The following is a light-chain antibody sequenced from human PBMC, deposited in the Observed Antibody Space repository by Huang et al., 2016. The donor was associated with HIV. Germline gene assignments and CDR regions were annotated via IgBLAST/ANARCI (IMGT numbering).Light chain of an antibody. CDR2: DAS. CDR3: QQYNNWPPIT. CDR1: ESISSS. J-gene: IGKJ5*01. V-gene: IGKV3-15*01. Sequence: EIVMTQSPATLSVSPGERVTLSCRASESISSSLAWYQQKSGQPPRRLIYDASTRAACIPARFSGSGSGTEFTLSIDSLQSEDFAVYYCQQYNNWPPITFGQGTRLDMK.